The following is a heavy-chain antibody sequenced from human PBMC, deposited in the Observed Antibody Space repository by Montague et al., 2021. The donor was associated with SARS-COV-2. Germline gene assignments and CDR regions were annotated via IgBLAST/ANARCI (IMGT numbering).Heavy chain of an antibody. Sequence: SLRLSCAASGFTFGSSAMSWVRQAPGKGLEWVANIRKDATKISYVDSVKGRFTISRDNAKNSLYLEMNSLRAEDPAVYYFARDQNYDSSGQYYDVFDLWGQGTMVAVSS. J-gene: IGHJ3*01. CDR1: GFTFGSSA. CDR2: IRKDATKI. D-gene: IGHD3-22*01. V-gene: IGHV3-7*01. CDR3: ARDQNYDSSGQYYDVFDL.